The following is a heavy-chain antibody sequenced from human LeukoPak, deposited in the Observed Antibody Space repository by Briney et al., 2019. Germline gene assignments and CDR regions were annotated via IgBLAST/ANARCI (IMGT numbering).Heavy chain of an antibody. CDR3: ARGAYYFDY. D-gene: IGHD3-16*01. CDR1: GFTFSSYY. J-gene: IGHJ4*02. Sequence: GGSLRLSCAASGFTFSSYYMTWVRQAPGKGLEWVSYISGSSGTKYYADSVKGRVTISRDNAKNSLYLQMSSLRDEDTAVYYCARGAYYFDYWGQGTLVTVSS. V-gene: IGHV3-48*02. CDR2: ISGSSGTK.